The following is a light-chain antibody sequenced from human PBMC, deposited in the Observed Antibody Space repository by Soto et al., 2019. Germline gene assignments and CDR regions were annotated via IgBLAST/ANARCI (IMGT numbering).Light chain of an antibody. Sequence: EIVLTQSPATLSLSPGERATLSCRASQSVFSYLAWYQQKPGQAPRLLIYDVSNRATGIPARFIGSGSGTDFTITISSLEPEDFAVYYCQQRSNWPPFTFGPGTKVDLK. CDR1: QSVFSY. CDR2: DVS. CDR3: QQRSNWPPFT. V-gene: IGKV3-11*01. J-gene: IGKJ3*01.